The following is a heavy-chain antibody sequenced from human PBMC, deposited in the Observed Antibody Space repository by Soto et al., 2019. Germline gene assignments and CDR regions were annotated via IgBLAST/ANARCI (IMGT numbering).Heavy chain of an antibody. CDR3: AHFYASVRGVIEAFDI. J-gene: IGHJ3*02. CDR2: IYWDDDK. D-gene: IGHD3-10*01. V-gene: IGHV2-5*02. CDR1: GFSLSTSGMS. Sequence: GSGPTLVNPTQTLTLTCTFSGFSLSTSGMSVGWIRQPPGKALEWLALIYWDDDKRYSPSLKSRLTISKDTSKNQVVLTMTNMDPVDTATYYCAHFYASVRGVIEAFDIWGQGTMVTVS.